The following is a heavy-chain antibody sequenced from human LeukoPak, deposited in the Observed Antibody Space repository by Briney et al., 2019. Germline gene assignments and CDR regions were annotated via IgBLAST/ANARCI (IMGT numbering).Heavy chain of an antibody. D-gene: IGHD3-9*01. Sequence: GGSLRLSCAASGFTFSSYAMSWIRQAPGKGLEWVSAISGSGGSTYYADSVKGRFTISRDNSKNTLYLQMNSLRAEDTAVYYCAKHLSGLRYFDWLPRDYYYMDVWGKGTTVTVSS. CDR1: GFTFSSYA. V-gene: IGHV3-23*01. CDR3: AKHLSGLRYFDWLPRDYYYMDV. J-gene: IGHJ6*03. CDR2: ISGSGGST.